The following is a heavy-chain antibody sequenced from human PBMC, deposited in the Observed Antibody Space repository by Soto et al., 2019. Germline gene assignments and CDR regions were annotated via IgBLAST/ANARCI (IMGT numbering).Heavy chain of an antibody. D-gene: IGHD2-8*02. V-gene: IGHV3-7*01. CDR2: IKQDGSET. CDR1: GFTFSNYW. J-gene: IGHJ4*02. CDR3: ARALVNGGDY. Sequence: EVQLVESGGGLVQPGGSLRLSCAASGFTFSNYWMTWVRQAPGKGLEWVANIKQDGSETNLVDSVKGRFTISRDNAQSSLYLQMNSLRAEDTAVYYCARALVNGGDYWGQGTLVTVSS.